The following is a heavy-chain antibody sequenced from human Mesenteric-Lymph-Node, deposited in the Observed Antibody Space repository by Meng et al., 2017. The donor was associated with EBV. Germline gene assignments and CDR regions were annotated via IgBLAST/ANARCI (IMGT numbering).Heavy chain of an antibody. CDR1: GGSSSSSSYY. J-gene: IGHJ4*02. Sequence: QVPLQESGPALVKLSETLSLTCSVSGGSSSSSSYYWGWIRQPPGKGLEWIGSIYYSGNTYYNPSLKSRVTISVDTSKNQFSLKLSSVTAADTAIYYCARWAIVTYYLDSWGQGTLVTVSS. CDR2: IYYSGNT. V-gene: IGHV4-39*07. CDR3: ARWAIVTYYLDS. D-gene: IGHD1-26*01.